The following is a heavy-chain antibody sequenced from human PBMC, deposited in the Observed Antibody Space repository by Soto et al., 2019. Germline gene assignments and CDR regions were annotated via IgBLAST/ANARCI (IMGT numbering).Heavy chain of an antibody. V-gene: IGHV4-39*01. CDR1: GGSIKNTGAN. CDR2: VYYTGTT. J-gene: IGHJ5*02. CDR3: ATHTSGSRNGPHT. Sequence: SETLSLTCTVSGGSIKNTGANWGWVRQPPGKGLEGIGSVYYTGTTYYNPSLQSRVTISIDTSKNQYSLSVNSVAAADTAVYYCATHTSGSRNGPHTWGQGTLVTVSS. D-gene: IGHD1-26*01.